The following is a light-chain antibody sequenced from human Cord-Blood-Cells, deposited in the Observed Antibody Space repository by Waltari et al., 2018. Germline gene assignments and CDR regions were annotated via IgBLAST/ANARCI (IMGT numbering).Light chain of an antibody. Sequence: EIVLTQSPATLSLSPGARATPSCRASQSVRSYLAWYQQKPGQAPRLLIYDASNRATRIPARFSGSGSGTDCSLTISSLGPEDCSGYYCQQRSNWPRTFGEGTKVEIK. V-gene: IGKV3-11*01. CDR1: QSVRSY. J-gene: IGKJ1*01. CDR3: QQRSNWPRT. CDR2: DAS.